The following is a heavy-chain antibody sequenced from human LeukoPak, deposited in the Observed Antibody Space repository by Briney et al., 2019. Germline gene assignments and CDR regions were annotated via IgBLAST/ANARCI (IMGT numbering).Heavy chain of an antibody. D-gene: IGHD6-19*01. CDR1: GGTFSSYA. CDR2: IIPILGIA. CDR3: ARETAVAGGFDY. Sequence: SVKVSCKASGGTFSSYAISWVRQAPGQGLEWMGRIIPILGIANYAQKFQGRVTITADESTSTAYMELSSLRSEDTAVYYCARETAVAGGFDYWGQGTLVTVSS. J-gene: IGHJ4*02. V-gene: IGHV1-69*04.